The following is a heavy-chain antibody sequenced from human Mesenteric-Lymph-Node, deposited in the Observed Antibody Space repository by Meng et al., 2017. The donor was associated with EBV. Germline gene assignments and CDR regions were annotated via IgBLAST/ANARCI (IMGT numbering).Heavy chain of an antibody. CDR2: IYHTGTT. CDR3: ARAGAYYDVLTGFDY. CDR1: GGSLSSGGYS. V-gene: IGHV4-30-2*01. Sequence: QAQLQEPGSRLVKPSQTLSPTCAVFGGSLSSGGYSWNWIRQTPGRGLEWIGYIYHTGTTYYNPSLKSRVTMSVDRSTNQFSLWLKSVTAADTAIYYCARAGAYYDVLTGFDYWGQGTLVTVSS. J-gene: IGHJ4*02. D-gene: IGHD3-9*01.